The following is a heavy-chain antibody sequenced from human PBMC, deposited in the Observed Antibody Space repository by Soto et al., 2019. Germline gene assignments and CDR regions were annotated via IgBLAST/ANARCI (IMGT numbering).Heavy chain of an antibody. D-gene: IGHD6-19*01. CDR1: GFTFSSSG. V-gene: IGHV3-30*18. CDR2: TSFDGSSG. Sequence: QVQLVESGGGVVQPGRSRRLSCAASGFTFSSSGRHWVRQAPGKGLEWVAVTSFDGSSGYYADSVRGRFTISRDNSNNTLYLQMNSLRAEDTAVYYCAKSPPAVAGYFDYWGQGTLVTVSS. CDR3: AKSPPAVAGYFDY. J-gene: IGHJ4*02.